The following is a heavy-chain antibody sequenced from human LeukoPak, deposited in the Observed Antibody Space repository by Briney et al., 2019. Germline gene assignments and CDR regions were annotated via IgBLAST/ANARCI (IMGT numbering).Heavy chain of an antibody. V-gene: IGHV3-33*01. CDR3: ARVPDGYNLGTYFDP. J-gene: IGHJ5*02. Sequence: GGSLRLSCAASGFTFSSYGMHWVRQAPGKGLEWVAVIWYDGSNKYYADSVKGRFTISRDNSKNTLYLQMNSLRAEDTAVYYCARVPDGYNLGTYFDPWGQGTLVTVSS. CDR1: GFTFSSYG. CDR2: IWYDGSNK. D-gene: IGHD5-24*01.